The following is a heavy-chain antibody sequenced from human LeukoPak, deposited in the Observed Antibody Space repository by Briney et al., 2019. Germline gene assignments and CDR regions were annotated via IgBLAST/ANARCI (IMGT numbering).Heavy chain of an antibody. J-gene: IGHJ4*02. CDR1: GGSFSGYY. Sequence: PSETLSLTCAVYGGSFSGYYWSWIRQPPGKGLEWIGEINHSGSTNYSPSLKSRVTISVDTSKNQFSLKLSSVTAADTAVYYCARGRTCSSTSCYDDYWGQGTLVTVSS. D-gene: IGHD2-2*01. V-gene: IGHV4-34*01. CDR3: ARGRTCSSTSCYDDY. CDR2: INHSGST.